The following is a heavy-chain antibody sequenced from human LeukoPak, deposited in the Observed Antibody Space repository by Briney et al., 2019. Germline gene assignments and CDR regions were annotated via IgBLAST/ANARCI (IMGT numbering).Heavy chain of an antibody. D-gene: IGHD2-8*01. CDR3: ARVRRARLMVYATYYYYGMDV. J-gene: IGHJ6*02. CDR2: ISAYNGNT. V-gene: IGHV1-18*01. Sequence: ASVKVSCKASGYTFTSYGISWVRRAPGQGLEWMGWISAYNGNTNYAQKFQGRVTMTRNTSISTAYMELSSLRSEDTAVYYCARVRRARLMVYATYYYYGMDVWGQGTTVTVSS. CDR1: GYTFTSYG.